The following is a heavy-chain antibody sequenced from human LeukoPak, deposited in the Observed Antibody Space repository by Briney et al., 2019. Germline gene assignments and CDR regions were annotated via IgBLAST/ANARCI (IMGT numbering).Heavy chain of an antibody. V-gene: IGHV3-23*01. Sequence: GGSLRLPCVVSGFTFSSHAMSWVRQAPGKGLEWVSAISAGGFNTYYADSVKGRFSISRDNSKNTLYLQMNSLRVEDTAVHYYARVPASSGWPYYFDHWGQGTPVTVSS. CDR2: ISAGGFNT. J-gene: IGHJ4*02. CDR1: GFTFSSHA. CDR3: ARVPASSGWPYYFDH. D-gene: IGHD6-19*01.